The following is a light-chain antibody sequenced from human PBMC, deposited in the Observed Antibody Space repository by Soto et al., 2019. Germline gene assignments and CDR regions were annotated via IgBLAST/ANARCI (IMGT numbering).Light chain of an antibody. CDR2: GAS. CDR3: QHYNHWPYT. J-gene: IGKJ2*01. Sequence: EVVMTQSPATLSVSPGERATLSCRASQSISNNLAWYQQKPGQSPRLLIYGASTRATGIPARFSGSGSGTEFTLTLSSLQSEDFAVYYCQHYNHWPYTFGQGTKLDIK. V-gene: IGKV3-15*01. CDR1: QSISNN.